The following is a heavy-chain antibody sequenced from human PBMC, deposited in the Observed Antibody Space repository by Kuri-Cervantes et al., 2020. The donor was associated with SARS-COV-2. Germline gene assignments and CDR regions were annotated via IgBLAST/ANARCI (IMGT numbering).Heavy chain of an antibody. CDR3: ARRETYYYGSGSYYESYYGLDV. J-gene: IGHJ6*02. Sequence: GASLELSCKGSGSTFPRYWLDWVRQMPGKGLEWIGRIDPTDSATNYSPSFQGHVTISADKSINTAYLQWSSLKASDTAMYYCARRETYYYGSGSYYESYYGLDVWGQGTTVTVSS. CDR1: GSTFPRYW. CDR2: IDPTDSAT. D-gene: IGHD3-10*01. V-gene: IGHV5-10-1*01.